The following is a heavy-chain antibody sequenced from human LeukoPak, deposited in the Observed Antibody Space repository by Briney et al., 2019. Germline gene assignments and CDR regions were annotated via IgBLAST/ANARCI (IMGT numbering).Heavy chain of an antibody. V-gene: IGHV4-39*02. Sequence: PSETLSLTCTVSGGSITSSSFSWGWIRQPPGKGLDWIGNIYYSGSSYYNPSLKSRVTISVDTSNNHFSLKLSSVTAADTAVYYCARGRRVDYWGQGTLVTVSS. CDR1: GGSITSSSFS. J-gene: IGHJ4*02. CDR3: ARGRRVDY. CDR2: IYYSGSS.